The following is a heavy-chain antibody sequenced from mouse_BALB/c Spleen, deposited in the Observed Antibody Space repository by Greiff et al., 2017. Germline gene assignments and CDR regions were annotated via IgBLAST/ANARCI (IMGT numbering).Heavy chain of an antibody. Sequence: DLVKPGASVKLSCKASGYTFTSYWINWIKQRPGQGLEWIGRIAPGSGSTYYNEMFKGKATLTVDTSSSTAYIQLSSLSSEDSAVYFCATGWLQAWFAYWGQGTLVTVSA. J-gene: IGHJ3*01. V-gene: IGHV1S41*01. CDR1: GYTFTSYW. D-gene: IGHD2-3*01. CDR3: ATGWLQAWFAY. CDR2: IAPGSGST.